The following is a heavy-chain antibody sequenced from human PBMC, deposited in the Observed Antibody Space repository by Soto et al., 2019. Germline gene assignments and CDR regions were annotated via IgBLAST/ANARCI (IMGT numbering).Heavy chain of an antibody. V-gene: IGHV3-30-3*01. Sequence: QVQLVESGGGVVQPGRSLRLSCAASGFTFSSYAMHWVRQAPGKGLEWVAVISYDGSNKYYADSVKGRFTISRDNSKNTLYLQMNSLRAEDTAVYYCGRDQEWERPTDYWGQGTLVTGSS. CDR1: GFTFSSYA. J-gene: IGHJ4*02. CDR3: GRDQEWERPTDY. CDR2: ISYDGSNK. D-gene: IGHD1-26*01.